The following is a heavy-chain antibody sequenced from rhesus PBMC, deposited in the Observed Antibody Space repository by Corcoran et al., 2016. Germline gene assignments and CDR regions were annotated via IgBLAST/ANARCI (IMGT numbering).Heavy chain of an antibody. CDR1: GFTFSNHY. CDR2: ISWDGGST. V-gene: IGHV3-201*01. J-gene: IGHJ3*01. CDR3: AKDMSPGMIVFIGAFDF. D-gene: IGHD3-28*01. Sequence: EVQLVESGGGLVQPGGSLRLSCAASGFTFSNHYIYWVRQAPGKGLEWVSAISWDGGSTGYADSVKGRFTISRDNAKNSLYLQMDRLRAEDTALYYCAKDMSPGMIVFIGAFDFWGQGLRVTVSS.